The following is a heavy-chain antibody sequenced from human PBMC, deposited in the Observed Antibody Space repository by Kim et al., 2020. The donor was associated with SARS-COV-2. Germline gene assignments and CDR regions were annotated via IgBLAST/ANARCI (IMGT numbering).Heavy chain of an antibody. Sequence: GGSLRLSCAASGFTFSGSAMHWVRQASGKGLEWVGRIRSKANSYATAYAASVKGRFTISRDDSKNTAYLQMNSLKTEDTAVYYCTRHAHPYDSSGFFDYWGQGTLVTVSS. CDR1: GFTFSGSA. V-gene: IGHV3-73*01. J-gene: IGHJ4*02. CDR3: TRHAHPYDSSGFFDY. CDR2: IRSKANSYAT. D-gene: IGHD3-22*01.